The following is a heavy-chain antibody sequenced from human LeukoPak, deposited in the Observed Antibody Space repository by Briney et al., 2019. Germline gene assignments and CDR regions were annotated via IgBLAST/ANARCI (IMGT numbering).Heavy chain of an antibody. CDR2: ISDNGGST. CDR3: AKGNYYGSGSYPLPEEDY. Sequence: PGESLRLSCAASKFTFSSYAMNWVRQAPGKGLEWVSAISDNGGSTYYADSVKGRFTISRDNSKNTLYLQMNSLRADDTAVYYCAKGNYYGSGSYPLPEEDYWGQGTLVTVSS. CDR1: KFTFSSYA. V-gene: IGHV3-23*01. D-gene: IGHD3-10*01. J-gene: IGHJ4*02.